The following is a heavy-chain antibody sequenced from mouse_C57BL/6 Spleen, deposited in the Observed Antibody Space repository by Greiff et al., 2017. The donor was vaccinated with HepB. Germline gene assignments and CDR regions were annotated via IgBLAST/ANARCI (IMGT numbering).Heavy chain of an antibody. Sequence: EVQLQQSGPELVKPGASVKISCKASGYTFTDYYMNWVKQSHGKSLEWIGDINPNNGGTSYNQKFKGKATLTVDKSSSTAYMELRSLTSEDSAVYYCARLGGLLYWYFDVWGTGTTVTVSS. D-gene: IGHD3-1*01. CDR3: ARLGGLLYWYFDV. CDR2: INPNNGGT. CDR1: GYTFTDYY. V-gene: IGHV1-26*01. J-gene: IGHJ1*03.